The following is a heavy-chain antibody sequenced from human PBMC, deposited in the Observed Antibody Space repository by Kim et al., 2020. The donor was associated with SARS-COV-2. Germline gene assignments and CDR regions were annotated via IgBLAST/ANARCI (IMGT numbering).Heavy chain of an antibody. CDR2: ITSNGGST. CDR3: AKERNDILTGYPGGMDV. D-gene: IGHD3-9*01. V-gene: IGHV3-64D*06. CDR1: GFIFSNFL. Sequence: GGSLRLSCSASGFIFSNFLMHWVRQVPGKGLEFVSAITSNGGSTSYADSMKGRFTISRDNSKNTLYLQMSSLRAVDTAVYYCAKERNDILTGYPGGMDV. J-gene: IGHJ6*01.